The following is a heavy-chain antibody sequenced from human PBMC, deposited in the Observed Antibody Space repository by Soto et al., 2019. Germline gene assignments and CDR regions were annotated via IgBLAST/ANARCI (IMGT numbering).Heavy chain of an antibody. J-gene: IGHJ5*02. CDR2: IIPIFGTA. D-gene: IGHD3-22*01. V-gene: IGHV1-69*01. CDR3: ARVKVYYYDSSGYYINWFDP. Sequence: QVQLVQSGAEVKKPGSSVKVSCKASGGTFSSYAISWVRQAPGQGLEWMGGIIPIFGTANYAQKFQGRVTITADESTSTAYMELGSLRSEDTAVYYCARVKVYYYDSSGYYINWFDPWGQGTLVTVSS. CDR1: GGTFSSYA.